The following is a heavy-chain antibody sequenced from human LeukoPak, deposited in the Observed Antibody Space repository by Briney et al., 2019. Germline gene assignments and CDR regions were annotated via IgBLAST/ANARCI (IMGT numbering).Heavy chain of an antibody. V-gene: IGHV4-59*01. J-gene: IGHJ4*02. Sequence: KPSETLSLTCTVSGGSISSYYWSWIRQPPGKGPEWIGYIYYSGNTKYNPSLKSRVTISVDTSKNQFSLKLSSVTAADTAMYYCARHSSGWYPDYWGQGTLATVSS. CDR1: GGSISSYY. D-gene: IGHD6-19*01. CDR2: IYYSGNT. CDR3: ARHSSGWYPDY.